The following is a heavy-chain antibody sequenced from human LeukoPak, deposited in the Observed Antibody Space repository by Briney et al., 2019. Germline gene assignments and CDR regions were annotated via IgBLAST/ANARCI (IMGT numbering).Heavy chain of an antibody. CDR1: GFTVGSNY. CDR2: IYSGGST. Sequence: GGSLRLSCAASGFTVGSNYMSWVRQAPGKGLEWVSVIYSGGSTYYADSVKGRFTISRDNSKNTLYLQMNSLRAEDTAVYYCARESGNYYGSGSYYVWGQGTLVTVSS. CDR3: ARESGNYYGSGSYYV. V-gene: IGHV3-53*01. D-gene: IGHD3-10*01. J-gene: IGHJ4*02.